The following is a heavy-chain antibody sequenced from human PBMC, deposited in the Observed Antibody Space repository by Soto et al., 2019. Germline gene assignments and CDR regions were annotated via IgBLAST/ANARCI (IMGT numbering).Heavy chain of an antibody. D-gene: IGHD5-18*01. Sequence: PSETLSLTCTVSGGSISSYYWSWIRQPPGKGLEWIGYIYYSGSTSYNPSLKSRVTISVDTSKNRFSLQLNSVTPEDTALYYCAREPGGEYTYGSYYYFFHGMDVWGQGTTVTVSS. V-gene: IGHV4-59*12. CDR1: GGSISSYY. J-gene: IGHJ6*02. CDR2: IYYSGST. CDR3: AREPGGEYTYGSYYYFFHGMDV.